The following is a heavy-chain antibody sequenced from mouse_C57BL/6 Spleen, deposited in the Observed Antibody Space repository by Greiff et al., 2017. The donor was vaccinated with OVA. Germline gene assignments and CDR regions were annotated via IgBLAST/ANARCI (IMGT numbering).Heavy chain of an antibody. V-gene: IGHV1-69*01. Sequence: QVQLQQPGAELVMPGASVKLSCKASGYTFTSYWMHWVKQRPGQGLEWIGEIDPSDSYTNYNQKVKGKSTLTVDKSSSTAYMQLSSLTSEDSAVYYCARGGYGSSYYDYWGQGTTLTVSS. CDR2: IDPSDSYT. D-gene: IGHD1-1*01. CDR3: ARGGYGSSYYDY. CDR1: GYTFTSYW. J-gene: IGHJ2*01.